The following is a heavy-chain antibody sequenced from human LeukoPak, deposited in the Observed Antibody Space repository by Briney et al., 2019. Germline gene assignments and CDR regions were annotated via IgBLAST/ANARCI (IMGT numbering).Heavy chain of an antibody. J-gene: IGHJ4*02. CDR3: ARAPANDYDKSGYYSSFDY. V-gene: IGHV3-23*01. Sequence: GGSLRLSCAASGFTFSSNALSWVRQAPGKGLEWVSSVSGSSDTTYYADSVKGRFTISRDTSKNSLYLQMNSLRDEDTTVYYCARAPANDYDKSGYYSSFDYWGRGTLVTVSS. CDR1: GFTFSSNA. D-gene: IGHD3-22*01. CDR2: VSGSSDTT.